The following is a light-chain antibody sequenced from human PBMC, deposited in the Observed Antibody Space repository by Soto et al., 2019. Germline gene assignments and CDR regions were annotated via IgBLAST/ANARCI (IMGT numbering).Light chain of an antibody. Sequence: DIQMTQSPSTLSASVGDRVTITCRASQSIGSWLAWYQQKPGKAPKLLIYDASHLESGVPSRFSGSGSGTEFTLTISSLQPDDFATYYCQHYNSYSEAFGQGTKVDIK. CDR3: QHYNSYSEA. CDR1: QSIGSW. CDR2: DAS. V-gene: IGKV1-5*01. J-gene: IGKJ1*01.